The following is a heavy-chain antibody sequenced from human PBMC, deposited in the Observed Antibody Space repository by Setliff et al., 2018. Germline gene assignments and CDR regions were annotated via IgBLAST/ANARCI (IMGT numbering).Heavy chain of an antibody. D-gene: IGHD5-12*01. J-gene: IGHJ4*02. CDR3: ARRDIVAQTSYDFWGMTDY. CDR2: IYYSGST. Sequence: SETLSLTCTVSGGSISSSSHYWGWIRQPPGKGLEWIGSIYYSGSTYYNPSLKSRVTISVDTSKNQFSLKLSSVTAADTTVYYCARRDIVAQTSYDFWGMTDYWGQGTLVTVSS. V-gene: IGHV4-39*01. CDR1: GGSISSSSHY.